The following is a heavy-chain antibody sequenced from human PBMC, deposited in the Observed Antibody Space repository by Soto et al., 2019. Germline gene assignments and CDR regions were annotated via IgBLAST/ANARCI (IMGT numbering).Heavy chain of an antibody. Sequence: QAQMVQSGTEVKKPGSSLRVSCKASGGTFSGDGISWVRQAPGQGLEWMGGLITIFGTTNYAQKFRDIVTISAEEARSTVYMDLSSLRTEDTAGYYCARGRAKAHFYYGMDVWGQGTAVTVSS. V-gene: IGHV1-69*01. CDR2: LITIFGTT. D-gene: IGHD3-16*01. CDR3: ARGRAKAHFYYGMDV. CDR1: GGTFSGDG. J-gene: IGHJ6*02.